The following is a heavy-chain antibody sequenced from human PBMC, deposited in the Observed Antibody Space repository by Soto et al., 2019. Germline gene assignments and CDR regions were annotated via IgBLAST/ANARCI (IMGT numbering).Heavy chain of an antibody. CDR3: XXXXATIGRFDL. CDR2: IYPGDSDT. D-gene: IGHD5-12*01. CDR1: GYSFSNYW. V-gene: IGHV5-51*03. Sequence: EVQLVQSGAEVRKPGEPLKISCKGSGYSFSNYWIGWVRQMPGKGLEWMGIIYPGDSDTRYSPSFQGQVTISADNFXXXXXXXXXXXXXXXXXXXXXXXXXATIGRFDLWGQGTLVTVSS. J-gene: IGHJ5*02.